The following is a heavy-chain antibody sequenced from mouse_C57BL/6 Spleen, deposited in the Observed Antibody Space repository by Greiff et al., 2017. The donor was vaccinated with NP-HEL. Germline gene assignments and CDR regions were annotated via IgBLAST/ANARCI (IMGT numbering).Heavy chain of an antibody. Sequence: EVMLVESGGGLVKPGGSLKLSCAASGFTFSSYAMSWVRQTPEKRLEWVATISDGGSYTYYPDNVKGRFPISRDNAKNNLYLQMSHLKSEDTAMYYCARAGVLRFFDDWGQGTTLTVSS. D-gene: IGHD1-1*01. CDR2: ISDGGSYT. CDR1: GFTFSSYA. V-gene: IGHV5-4*03. J-gene: IGHJ2*01. CDR3: ARAGVLRFFDD.